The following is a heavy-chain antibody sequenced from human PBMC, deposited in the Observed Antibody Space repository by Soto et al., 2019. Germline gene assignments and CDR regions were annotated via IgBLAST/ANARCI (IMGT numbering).Heavy chain of an antibody. CDR2: ISGSGGST. CDR1: GFTFSSYA. CDR3: AKDLERPGIAAAGNEGNHDY. D-gene: IGHD6-13*01. J-gene: IGHJ4*02. Sequence: GGSLRLSCAASGFTFSSYAMSWVRQAPGKGLEWVSAISGSGGSTYYADSVKGRFTISRDNSKNTLYLQMNSLRAEDTAVYYCAKDLERPGIAAAGNEGNHDYWGQGALVTVSS. V-gene: IGHV3-23*01.